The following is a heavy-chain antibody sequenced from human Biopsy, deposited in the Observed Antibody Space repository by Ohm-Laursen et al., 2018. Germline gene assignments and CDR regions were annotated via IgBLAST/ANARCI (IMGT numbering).Heavy chain of an antibody. Sequence: GSLRLSCAASGFTFNVYSMNWVRQAPGKGLEWVASISSTSNHIHYVDSVWGRFTISRDNAENSLYLEMNSLRVEDTAVYYCAKDDYDRVSSGYYFDYWGQGTLVSVSS. V-gene: IGHV3-21*01. CDR3: AKDDYDRVSSGYYFDY. D-gene: IGHD3-10*02. CDR2: ISSTSNHI. CDR1: GFTFNVYS. J-gene: IGHJ4*02.